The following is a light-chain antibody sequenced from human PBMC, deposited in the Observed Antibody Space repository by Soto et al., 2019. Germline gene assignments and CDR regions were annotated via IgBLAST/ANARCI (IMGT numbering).Light chain of an antibody. CDR3: QQSFTTPYT. CDR2: TTS. CDR1: QTIAMY. V-gene: IGKV1-39*01. Sequence: DIQMTQSPSSLSASVGDRVTITCRASQTIAMYVNWFQQKPGKAPKPLIYTTSSLQSGVPPRFSGSGSDTDFSLTISRLQPEDSATYYCQQSFTTPYTFGQGTKLEIK. J-gene: IGKJ2*01.